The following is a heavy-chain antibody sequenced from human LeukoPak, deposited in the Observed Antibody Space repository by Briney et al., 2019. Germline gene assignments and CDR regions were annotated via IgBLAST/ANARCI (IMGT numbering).Heavy chain of an antibody. CDR3: ARDTRGLLWFGELSGTYFDY. J-gene: IGHJ4*02. CDR1: GFTFSSYS. D-gene: IGHD3-10*01. CDR2: ISSSSSYI. Sequence: PGGSLRLSCAASGFTFSSYSMNWVRQAPGKGLEWVSSISSSSSYIYYADSVKGRFTISRDNAKNSLYLQMNSLRAEDTAVYYCARDTRGLLWFGELSGTYFDYWGQGTLVTVSS. V-gene: IGHV3-21*01.